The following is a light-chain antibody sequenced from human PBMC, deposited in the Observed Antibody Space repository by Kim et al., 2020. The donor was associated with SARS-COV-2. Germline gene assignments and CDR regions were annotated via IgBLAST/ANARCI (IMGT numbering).Light chain of an antibody. Sequence: GQSITISCTGTSSDVGGYNYVSWYHQHPGKAPELIIYDVSSRPSGVSNRFSGSKSGNTASLTISGLQAEDEGNYYCSSYTSSLTRVFGGGTQLTVL. V-gene: IGLV2-14*03. CDR2: DVS. CDR1: SSDVGGYNY. CDR3: SSYTSSLTRV. J-gene: IGLJ3*02.